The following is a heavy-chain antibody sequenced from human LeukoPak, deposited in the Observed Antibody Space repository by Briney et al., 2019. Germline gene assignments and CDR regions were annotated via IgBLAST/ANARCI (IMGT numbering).Heavy chain of an antibody. CDR1: GGSISSYY. CDR3: ARGSYDSPFDY. J-gene: IGHJ4*02. CDR2: IYYSGST. Sequence: SETLSLTCTVSGGSISSYYWSWIRQPPGKGLEWIGYIYYSGSTNYNPSLKSRVTISVDTSKNQFSLKLSSVTAADTAVYYCARGSYDSPFDYWGQGTLVTVSS. D-gene: IGHD3-16*01. V-gene: IGHV4-59*08.